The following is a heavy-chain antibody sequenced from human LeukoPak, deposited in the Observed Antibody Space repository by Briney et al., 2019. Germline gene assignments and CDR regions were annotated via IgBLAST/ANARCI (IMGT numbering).Heavy chain of an antibody. CDR3: ARGGIPDY. CDR2: INHSGST. J-gene: IGHJ4*02. CDR1: GGSISSSSYY. D-gene: IGHD2-21*01. V-gene: IGHV4-39*07. Sequence: IPSETLSLTCTVSGGSISSSSYYWGWIRQPPGKGLEWIGEINHSGSTNYNPSLKSRVTISVDTSKNQFSLKLSSVTAADTAVYYCARGGIPDYWGQGILVTVSS.